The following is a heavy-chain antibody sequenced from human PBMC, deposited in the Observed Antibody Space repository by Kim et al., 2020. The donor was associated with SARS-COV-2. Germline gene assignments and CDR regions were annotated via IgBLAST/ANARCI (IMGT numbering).Heavy chain of an antibody. V-gene: IGHV3-15*01. J-gene: IGHJ5*02. CDR3: TTDTIVVVPAANNWFDP. CDR2: IKSKTDGGTT. Sequence: GGSLRLSCAASGFTFSNAWMSWVRQAPGKGLEWVGRIKSKTDGGTTDYAAPVKGRFTISRDDSKNTLYLQMNSLKTEDTAVYYCTTDTIVVVPAANNWFDPWGQGTLVTVSS. CDR1: GFTFSNAW. D-gene: IGHD2-2*01.